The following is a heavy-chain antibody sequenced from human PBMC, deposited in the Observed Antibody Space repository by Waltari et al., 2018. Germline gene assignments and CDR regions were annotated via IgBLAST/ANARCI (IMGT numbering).Heavy chain of an antibody. CDR3: ARERNSLYYYAMDV. CDR2: INWDASFV. Sequence: EVQLVESGGLVVQPGGSLRLSCEASGFKFDDYAMYWVRQAPGKGLEWVSFINWDASFVDYGDSVKGRIIVSRDNRKNSLYLQFNSLQPEDTALYYCARERNSLYYYAMDVWGQGTTVTVSS. CDR1: GFKFDDYA. V-gene: IGHV3-43D*03. J-gene: IGHJ6*02.